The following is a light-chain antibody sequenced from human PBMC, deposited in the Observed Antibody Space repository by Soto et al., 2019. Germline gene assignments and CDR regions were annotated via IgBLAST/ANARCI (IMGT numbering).Light chain of an antibody. CDR1: QSISSY. CDR3: QQYDDLPIT. J-gene: IGKJ5*01. Sequence: DIQMTQSPSSLSASVGDRVPLTCRASQSISSYLNWYQQKPGKAPKLLIDDASNLQTGVPSRFSGSGSGTDFTFTITSLQPEDIATYYCQQYDDLPITFGQGTRLEIK. CDR2: DAS. V-gene: IGKV1-33*01.